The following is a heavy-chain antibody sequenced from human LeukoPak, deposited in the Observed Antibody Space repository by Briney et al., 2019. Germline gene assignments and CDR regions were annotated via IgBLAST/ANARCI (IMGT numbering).Heavy chain of an antibody. CDR1: GFTFSSYA. J-gene: IGHJ6*02. CDR3: ARGLGLPQTEYGMDV. V-gene: IGHV3-64*01. Sequence: PGGSRRLSCAASGFTFSSYAMHWVRQAPGKGLEYVSAISSNGGSTYYANSVKGRFTISRDNSKNTLYLQMGSLRAEDMAVYYCARGLGLPQTEYGMDVWGQGTTVTVSS. D-gene: IGHD3-16*01. CDR2: ISSNGGST.